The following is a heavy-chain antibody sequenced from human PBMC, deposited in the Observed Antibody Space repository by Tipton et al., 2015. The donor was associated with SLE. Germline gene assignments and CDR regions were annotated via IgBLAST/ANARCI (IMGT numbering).Heavy chain of an antibody. D-gene: IGHD2-2*01. V-gene: IGHV3-74*01. CDR3: AREYPVYFYYMDV. Sequence: SLRLSCAASGFTFSSYWMHWVRQVPGKGLVWVSRVNSDGSSTSYADSVKGRFTISRDNAKNTLYLQMNSLRAEDTAVYSCAREYPVYFYYMDVWGKGTTVTVSS. J-gene: IGHJ6*03. CDR1: GFTFSSYW. CDR2: VNSDGSST.